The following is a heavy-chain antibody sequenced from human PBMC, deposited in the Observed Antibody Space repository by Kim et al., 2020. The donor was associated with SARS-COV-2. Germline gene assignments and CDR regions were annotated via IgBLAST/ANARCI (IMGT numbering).Heavy chain of an antibody. V-gene: IGHV4-4*08. Sequence: TNHNPALTSRVTIYVDTSKNQCSRKRSSGTAADTAVYYCARPGKQRAFDIWGQGTMVTVSS. J-gene: IGHJ3*02. CDR3: ARPGKQRAFDI. CDR2: T. D-gene: IGHD6-13*01.